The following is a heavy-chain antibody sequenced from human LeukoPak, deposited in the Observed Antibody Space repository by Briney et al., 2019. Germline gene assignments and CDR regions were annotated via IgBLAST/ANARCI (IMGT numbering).Heavy chain of an antibody. J-gene: IGHJ4*02. D-gene: IGHD5-12*01. Sequence: PSETLSLTCTVSGGSISSYYWSWIRQPPGKGLEWIGYIYYSGSTNYNPSLKSRVTISVDTSKNQLSLKLTSVTAADTAVYYCAGAKRGYSGYGDYWGQGTLVTVSS. CDR1: GGSISSYY. CDR2: IYYSGST. V-gene: IGHV4-59*01. CDR3: AGAKRGYSGYGDY.